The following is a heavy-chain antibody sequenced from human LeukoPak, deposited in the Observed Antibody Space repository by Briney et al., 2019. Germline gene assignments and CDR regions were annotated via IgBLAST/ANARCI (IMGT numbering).Heavy chain of an antibody. Sequence: SETLSLTCAVYGGSFSGYYWSWIRQPPGKGLEWIGEINHSGSTNYNPSLKSRVVISVDTSKKQFSLRLNSVTAADTAVYYCATWGRTWEVDPWGQGILVTVSS. D-gene: IGHD7-27*01. CDR1: GGSFSGYY. CDR2: INHSGST. CDR3: ATWGRTWEVDP. V-gene: IGHV4-34*01. J-gene: IGHJ5*02.